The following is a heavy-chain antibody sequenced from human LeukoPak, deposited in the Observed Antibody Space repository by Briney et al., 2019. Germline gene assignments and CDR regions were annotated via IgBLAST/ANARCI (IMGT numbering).Heavy chain of an antibody. CDR3: AKYNYYGSGSFYNDFDS. D-gene: IGHD3-10*01. CDR2: ISGSGGST. V-gene: IGHV3-23*01. CDR1: GFTFSSYA. J-gene: IGHJ4*02. Sequence: GGSLRLSCAASGFTFSSYAMSWVRQAPGKGLEWVSAISGSGGSTYYADSVKGRFTISRDNSKNTLYLQMSSLRAEDTAMYYCAKYNYYGSGSFYNDFDSWGQGTLVTVSS.